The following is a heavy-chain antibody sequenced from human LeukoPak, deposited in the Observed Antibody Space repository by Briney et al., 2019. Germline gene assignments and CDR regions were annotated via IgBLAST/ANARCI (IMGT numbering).Heavy chain of an antibody. Sequence: GGSLRLSCAASGFTFSSYAMSWVRQAPGKGLQWVSAFSGSGGSTYYADSVKGRFTISRDNSKNTLYLQMNSLRAEDTAVYYCATSGLSRFGFWGQGTLVTVSS. CDR1: GFTFSSYA. V-gene: IGHV3-23*01. CDR2: FSGSGGST. D-gene: IGHD2/OR15-2a*01. J-gene: IGHJ4*02. CDR3: ATSGLSRFGF.